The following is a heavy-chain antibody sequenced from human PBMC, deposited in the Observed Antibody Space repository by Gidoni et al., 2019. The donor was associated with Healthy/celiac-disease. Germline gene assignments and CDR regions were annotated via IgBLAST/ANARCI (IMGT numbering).Heavy chain of an antibody. V-gene: IGHV4-31*03. J-gene: IGHJ5*02. D-gene: IGHD3-10*01. CDR1: GGSISSGGYY. CDR3: ARGMVRGVGWFDP. CDR2: IYYSGST. Sequence: QVQLQESGPGLVKPSQTLSLTRTVSGGSISSGGYYWSWIRQHPGKGLEWIGYIYYSGSTYYNPSLKSRVTISVDTSKNQFSLKLSSVTAADTAVYYCARGMVRGVGWFDPWGQGTLVTVSS.